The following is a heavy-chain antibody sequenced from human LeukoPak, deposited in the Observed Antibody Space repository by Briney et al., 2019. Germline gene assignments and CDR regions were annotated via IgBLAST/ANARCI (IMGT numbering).Heavy chain of an antibody. CDR3: MSPGWYDAFDV. CDR1: GFTFSSYW. J-gene: IGHJ3*01. Sequence: GGSLRLSCAASGFTFSSYWMSWVRQAPGEGLEWVANIKQDGSEKYYVDSVKGRFTISRDNAKHSLYLQMNSLRAEDTAAYYCMSPGWYDAFDVWGQGTMVTVSS. V-gene: IGHV3-7*02. D-gene: IGHD2-15*01. CDR2: IKQDGSEK.